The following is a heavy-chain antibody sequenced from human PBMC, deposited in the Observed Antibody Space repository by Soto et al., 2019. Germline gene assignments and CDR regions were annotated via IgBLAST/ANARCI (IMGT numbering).Heavy chain of an antibody. V-gene: IGHV4-61*01. CDR3: ARFVDPAMMDV. Sequence: PSETLSLTCTVSGGYVSSGSFYWSWIRQPPGKGLEWIGYIYYTGTTNYNPSLKSRVTISVDTSKNQFSLKLSSVTAADTAVYYCARFVDPAMMDVWGPGTTVTVSS. D-gene: IGHD5-18*01. CDR1: GGYVSSGSFY. CDR2: IYYTGTT. J-gene: IGHJ6*02.